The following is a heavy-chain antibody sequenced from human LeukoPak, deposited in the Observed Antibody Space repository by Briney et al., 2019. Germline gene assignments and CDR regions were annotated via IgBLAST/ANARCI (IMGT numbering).Heavy chain of an antibody. CDR2: LSSDGRST. V-gene: IGHV3-74*01. CDR3: ARSYNYRFDY. J-gene: IGHJ4*02. Sequence: GGSLRLSCEVSGFTFSSYWMHWVRQGPGKGLEWVARLSSDGRSTNYADFVKGRATISGDNAKNTLFLEMSGLRADDTAVYYCARSYNYRFDYWGQGSLVVVSS. D-gene: IGHD3-22*01. CDR1: GFTFSSYW.